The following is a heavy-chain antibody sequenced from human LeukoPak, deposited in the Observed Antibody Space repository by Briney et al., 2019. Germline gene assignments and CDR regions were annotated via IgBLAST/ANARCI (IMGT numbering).Heavy chain of an antibody. D-gene: IGHD6-13*01. CDR3: AREEIAAAAAWGYYYYMDV. CDR1: GFTVSSNY. V-gene: IGHV3-53*01. J-gene: IGHJ6*03. CDR2: IYSGGST. Sequence: GGSLRLSCAASGFTVSSNYMSWVRQAPGKGLEWVSVIYSGGSTYYADSVKGRFTISRDNSKNTLYLQMNSLRAEDTAVYYCAREEIAAAAAWGYYYYMDVWGKGTTVTVSS.